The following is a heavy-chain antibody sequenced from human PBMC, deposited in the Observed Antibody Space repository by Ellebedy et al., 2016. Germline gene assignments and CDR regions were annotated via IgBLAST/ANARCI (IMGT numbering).Heavy chain of an antibody. Sequence: GGSLRLSCAASGFIFSSYSIDWVRQAPGKGLEWVSSISPRSDYIYYRDSVKGRFTISRDNAKNSVYLKMDSLRAEDTAVYYCATLTGGGYGKYYFDYWGQGTLVTVSS. CDR2: ISPRSDYI. CDR1: GFIFSSYS. D-gene: IGHD1-26*01. CDR3: ATLTGGGYGKYYFDY. J-gene: IGHJ4*02. V-gene: IGHV3-21*03.